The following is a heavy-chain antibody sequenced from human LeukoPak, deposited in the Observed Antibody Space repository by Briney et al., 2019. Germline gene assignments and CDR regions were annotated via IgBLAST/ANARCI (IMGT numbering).Heavy chain of an antibody. V-gene: IGHV3-23*01. Sequence: GGSLRLSCAASGFTFSSYAMSWVRQAPGKGLEWVSAISGSGGSTYYADSVKGRFTISRDNSKNTLYLQMNSLRAEDTVVYYCAKAHRITMVRGVSFDYWGQGTLVTVSS. CDR1: GFTFSSYA. CDR3: AKAHRITMVRGVSFDY. CDR2: ISGSGGST. D-gene: IGHD3-10*01. J-gene: IGHJ4*02.